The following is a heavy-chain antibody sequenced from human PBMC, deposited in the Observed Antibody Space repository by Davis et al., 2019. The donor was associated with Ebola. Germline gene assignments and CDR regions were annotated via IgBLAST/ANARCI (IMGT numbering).Heavy chain of an antibody. J-gene: IGHJ6*02. V-gene: IGHV3-7*01. Sequence: PGGSLRLSCAASGFTFSNFGIHWVRQGSGKGLEWLANIKEDGSEKYYADSLKGRFIISRDNAKNSLYLQMNSLRAEDTAVYFCARDFSDPVWGSYGYGLDVWGQGTTVTVSS. CDR2: IKEDGSEK. CDR3: ARDFSDPVWGSYGYGLDV. D-gene: IGHD3-16*01. CDR1: GFTFSNFG.